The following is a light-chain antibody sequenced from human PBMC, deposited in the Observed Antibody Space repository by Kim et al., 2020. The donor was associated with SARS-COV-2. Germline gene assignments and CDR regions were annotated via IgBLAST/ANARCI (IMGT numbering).Light chain of an antibody. CDR1: QSLTDNT. V-gene: IGKV3-20*01. Sequence: LSPGERATRSCRASQSLTDNTLAWYQQKPGRAPRLLVYHVSNRATGIPDKFSGSGSGTDFILTITRLEPEDFAVYYCQQYGGSPHTFGQGTKLEI. J-gene: IGKJ2*01. CDR3: QQYGGSPHT. CDR2: HVS.